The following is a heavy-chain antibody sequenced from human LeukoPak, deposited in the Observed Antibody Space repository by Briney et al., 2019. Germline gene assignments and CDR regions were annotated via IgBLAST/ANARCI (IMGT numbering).Heavy chain of an antibody. CDR2: ISYDGSNK. CDR1: GFTFSSYG. J-gene: IGHJ6*03. CDR3: AKENIVATIMVYYYYYYYMDV. V-gene: IGHV3-30*18. Sequence: GGSLRLSCAASGFTFSSYGMHWVRQAPGKGLEWVAVISYDGSNKYYADSVKGRFTISRDNSKNTLYLQMNSLRAEDTAVYYCAKENIVATIMVYYYYYYYMDVWGKGTTVTVSS. D-gene: IGHD5-12*01.